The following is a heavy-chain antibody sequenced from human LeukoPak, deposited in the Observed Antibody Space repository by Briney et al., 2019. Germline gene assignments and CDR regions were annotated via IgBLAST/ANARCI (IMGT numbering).Heavy chain of an antibody. Sequence: GASVKVSCKASGYTFTGYYMHWVRQTPGQGLEWMGLINPRGGTTNYAQKFQGRVTMTRDTSTSTVYMELSSLRSEDTAVYYCARVGGGYYLGTFDIWGHGTLVTVSS. CDR3: ARVGGGYYLGTFDI. D-gene: IGHD3-22*01. V-gene: IGHV1-46*01. CDR2: INPRGGTT. CDR1: GYTFTGYY. J-gene: IGHJ3*02.